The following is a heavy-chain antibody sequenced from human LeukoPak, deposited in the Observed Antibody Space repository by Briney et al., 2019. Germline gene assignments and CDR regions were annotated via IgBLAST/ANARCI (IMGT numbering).Heavy chain of an antibody. V-gene: IGHV3-7*01. CDR1: GVTFSSYW. Sequence: GGSLRLSCAASGVTFSSYWMSWVRQAPGKGLEGVANIKEDGSEIYYVDSVKGRFTISRDNARNSLYLQMNSLRAEDTAVYYCARGRFNYDSSGYSSFYYWGQGTLVTVSS. CDR2: IKEDGSEI. D-gene: IGHD3-22*01. CDR3: ARGRFNYDSSGYSSFYY. J-gene: IGHJ4*02.